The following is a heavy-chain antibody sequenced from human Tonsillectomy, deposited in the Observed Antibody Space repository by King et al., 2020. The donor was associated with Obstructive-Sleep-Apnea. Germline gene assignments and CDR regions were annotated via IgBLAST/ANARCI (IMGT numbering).Heavy chain of an antibody. V-gene: IGHV3-11*06. CDR3: ARVGSSGSATEDH. CDR2: ISSSSTYR. J-gene: IGHJ4*02. D-gene: IGHD3-22*01. Sequence: VQLVESGGGLVKPGGSLRLSCAASGFTFSDYYMSWIRQAPGKGLEWGSDISSSSTYRKYTNSVKGRFTISRYNANNSLYLQMNSLRVEDTAVYYCARVGSSGSATEDHWGQGTLVPVSS. CDR1: GFTFSDYY.